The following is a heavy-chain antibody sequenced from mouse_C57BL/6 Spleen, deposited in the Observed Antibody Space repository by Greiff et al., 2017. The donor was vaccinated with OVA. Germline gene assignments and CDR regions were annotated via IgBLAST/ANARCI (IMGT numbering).Heavy chain of an antibody. CDR2: IYPGDGDT. V-gene: IGHV1-82*01. Sequence: VQLVESGPELVKPGASVKISCKASGYAFSSSWMNWVKQRPGKGLEWIGRIYPGDGDTNYNGKFKGKATLTADKSSSTAYMQLSSLTSEDSAVYFCARRPTVVATDFDYWGQGTTLTVSS. CDR3: ARRPTVVATDFDY. D-gene: IGHD1-1*01. CDR1: GYAFSSSW. J-gene: IGHJ2*01.